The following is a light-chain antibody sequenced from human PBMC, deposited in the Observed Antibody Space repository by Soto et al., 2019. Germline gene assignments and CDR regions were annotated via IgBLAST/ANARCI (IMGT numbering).Light chain of an antibody. J-gene: IGKJ2*01. Sequence: EILMTQSPATLSVSPGERATLSCRASQSVSSNLAWYQQKPGQAPRLLIYGASTRATGIPARFSGSGSGTEFTLTISSLQSEDFAVYYCQQYNNWYPFGQGTKLEIK. CDR3: QQYNNWYP. V-gene: IGKV3-15*01. CDR1: QSVSSN. CDR2: GAS.